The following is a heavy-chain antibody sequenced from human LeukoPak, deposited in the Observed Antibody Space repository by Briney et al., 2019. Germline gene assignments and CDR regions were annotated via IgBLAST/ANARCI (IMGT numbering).Heavy chain of an antibody. CDR1: GFTFSSYW. J-gene: IGHJ4*02. CDR2: ISSSGSTI. Sequence: GGSLRLSCAASGFTFSSYWMSWVRQAPGKGLEWVSYISSSGSTIYYADSVKGRFTISRDNAKNSLYLQMNSLRAEDTAVYYCARQRLWFGDNGFDYWGQGTLVTVSS. D-gene: IGHD3-10*01. V-gene: IGHV3-48*04. CDR3: ARQRLWFGDNGFDY.